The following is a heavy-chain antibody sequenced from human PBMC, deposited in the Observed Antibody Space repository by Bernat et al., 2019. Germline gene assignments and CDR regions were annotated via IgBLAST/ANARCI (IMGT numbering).Heavy chain of an antibody. D-gene: IGHD3-22*01. J-gene: IGHJ4*02. CDR1: GYTFTSYY. Sequence: QVQLVQSGAEVKKPGASVKVSCKASGYTFTSYYMHWVRQAPVQGLEWMGIINPSGGSTSYVQKFQGRVTLTRDTSTSTVYMELRSLRSADTAGYCCARGGYYYNSSGNYYYFASWGEGTLVTVSS. V-gene: IGHV1-46*01. CDR3: ARGGYYYNSSGNYYYFAS. CDR2: INPSGGST.